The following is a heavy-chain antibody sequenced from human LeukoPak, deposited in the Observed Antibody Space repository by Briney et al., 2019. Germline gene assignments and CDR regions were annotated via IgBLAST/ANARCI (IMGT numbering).Heavy chain of an antibody. J-gene: IGHJ3*02. Sequence: PGGSLRLSCAASGFTVSSNYMNWVRQAPGKGLEWISVIYSGGSTYYADSVKGRFTISRDNSKNTLYLQMNSLRAEDTAVYYCASSQRSGAFDIWGQGTMVTVSS. D-gene: IGHD3-10*01. V-gene: IGHV3-53*01. CDR2: IYSGGST. CDR3: ASSQRSGAFDI. CDR1: GFTVSSNY.